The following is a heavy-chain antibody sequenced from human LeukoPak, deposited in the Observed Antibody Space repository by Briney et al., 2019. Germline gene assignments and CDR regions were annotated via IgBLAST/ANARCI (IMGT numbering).Heavy chain of an antibody. CDR1: GGSISSSSYY. CDR3: ARGGDSSSWSVDH. Sequence: TPSETLSLTCTVSGGSISSSSYYWGWIRQPPGKGLEWIGSIYYSGSTYYNPSLKSRVTISVDTSKNQFSLRLTSVTAADTAVYYCARGGDSSSWSVDHWGQGTLVTVSS. D-gene: IGHD6-13*01. V-gene: IGHV4-39*07. J-gene: IGHJ4*02. CDR2: IYYSGST.